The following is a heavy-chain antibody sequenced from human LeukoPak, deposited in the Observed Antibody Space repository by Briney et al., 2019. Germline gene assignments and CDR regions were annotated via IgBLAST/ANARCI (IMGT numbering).Heavy chain of an antibody. CDR1: GGSISSSSYY. CDR3: ARDLGLNYYGSGSYYGD. Sequence: SETLSLTCTVSGGSISSSSYYWGWIRQPPGKGLEWIGSIYYSGSTYYNPSLKSRVTISVDTSKNQFSLKLSSVTAADTAVYYCARDLGLNYYGSGSYYGDWGQGTLVTVSS. CDR2: IYYSGST. V-gene: IGHV4-39*07. D-gene: IGHD3-10*01. J-gene: IGHJ4*02.